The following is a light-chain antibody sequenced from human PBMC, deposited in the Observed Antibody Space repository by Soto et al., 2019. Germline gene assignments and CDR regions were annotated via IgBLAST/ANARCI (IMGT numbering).Light chain of an antibody. CDR2: KAS. V-gene: IGKV1-5*03. CDR3: QQDENFFPT. J-gene: IGKJ2*01. Sequence: DIQMTQSPSTLSASVGDRVTITCRPSQSINTWLAWYQKKPGKDPKLLIQKASSLESGVPSRFSGSGSGTEFTLTITSLQPDDFATYYCQQDENFFPTFGQGTKLEIK. CDR1: QSINTW.